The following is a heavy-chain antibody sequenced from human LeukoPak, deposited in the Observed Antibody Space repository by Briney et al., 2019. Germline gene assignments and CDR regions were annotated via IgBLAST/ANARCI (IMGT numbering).Heavy chain of an antibody. CDR3: ARESRTYYYDSSGYPDY. Sequence: ASVKVSCKASGYTFTSYGISWVRQAPGQGLEWMGLISAYNGNTNYAQKLQGGVTMTTDTSTSTAYMELRSLRSDDTAVYYCARESRTYYYDSSGYPDYWGQGTLVTVSS. CDR1: GYTFTSYG. D-gene: IGHD3-22*01. V-gene: IGHV1-18*01. J-gene: IGHJ4*02. CDR2: ISAYNGNT.